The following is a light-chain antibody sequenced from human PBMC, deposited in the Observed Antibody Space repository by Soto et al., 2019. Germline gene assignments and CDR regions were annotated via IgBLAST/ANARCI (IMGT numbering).Light chain of an antibody. Sequence: DTQVTQSPPTLSASVGDRVTITCRAIQTISTWMAWYQQKPGKAPKLLVYDASTLQSGVASRFSGSGSGTEFTLIISGLQPDDSATYYCQQYTNTNNPWMFGQGTKVDIK. V-gene: IGKV1-5*01. CDR2: DAS. CDR3: QQYTNTNNPWM. CDR1: QTISTW. J-gene: IGKJ1*01.